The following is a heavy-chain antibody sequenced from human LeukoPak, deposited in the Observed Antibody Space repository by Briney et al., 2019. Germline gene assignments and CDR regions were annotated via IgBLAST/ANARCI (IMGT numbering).Heavy chain of an antibody. V-gene: IGHV1-18*01. Sequence: GASVKVSCKASGYTFTSYGISWVRQAPGQGLEWMGWISAYNGNTSYAQKLQGRVTMTTDTSTSTAYMELRSLRSDDTAVYYCARAAGLYYYGSGNYGANWYFDLWGRGTLVTVSS. CDR3: ARAAGLYYYGSGNYGANWYFDL. D-gene: IGHD3-10*01. CDR2: ISAYNGNT. J-gene: IGHJ2*01. CDR1: GYTFTSYG.